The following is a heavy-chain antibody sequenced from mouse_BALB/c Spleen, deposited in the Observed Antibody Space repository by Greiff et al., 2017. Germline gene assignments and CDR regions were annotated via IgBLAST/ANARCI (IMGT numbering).Heavy chain of an antibody. Sequence: EVKLVESGGGLVQPGGSRKLSCAASGFTFSSFGMHWVRQAPEKGLEWVAYISSGSSTIYYADTVKGRFTISRDNPKNTLFLQMTSLRSEDTAMYYCARGYGPHYFDYWGQGTTLTVSS. J-gene: IGHJ2*01. CDR1: GFTFSSFG. V-gene: IGHV5-17*02. CDR3: ARGYGPHYFDY. CDR2: ISSGSSTI. D-gene: IGHD1-1*01.